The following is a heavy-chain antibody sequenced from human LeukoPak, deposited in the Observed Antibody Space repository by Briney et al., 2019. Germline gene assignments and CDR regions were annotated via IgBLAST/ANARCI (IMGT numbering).Heavy chain of an antibody. V-gene: IGHV1-2*02. CDR3: ARGYSRQNDAFDI. Sequence: GASVKVSCKASGYTFTGYYMHWVRQAPGQGLEWMGWINPNSGGTNYAQKFQGRVTMTRDTSISTAYMELSRLRSDETAVYYCARGYSRQNDAFDIWGQGTMVTVSS. J-gene: IGHJ3*02. CDR2: INPNSGGT. CDR1: GYTFTGYY. D-gene: IGHD6-13*01.